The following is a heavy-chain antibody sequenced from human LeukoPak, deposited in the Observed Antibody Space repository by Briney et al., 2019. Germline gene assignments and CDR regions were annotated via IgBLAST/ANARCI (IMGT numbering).Heavy chain of an antibody. Sequence: GGSLRLSCAASGFTFSSYSMNWVRQAPGKGLEWVSSISSSSSYIYYADSVKGRFTISRDNAKNSLYLQMNSLRAEDTAVYYRARESGIAAAGTKEADYWGQGTLVTVSS. D-gene: IGHD6-13*01. V-gene: IGHV3-21*01. J-gene: IGHJ4*02. CDR1: GFTFSSYS. CDR3: ARESGIAAAGTKEADY. CDR2: ISSSSSYI.